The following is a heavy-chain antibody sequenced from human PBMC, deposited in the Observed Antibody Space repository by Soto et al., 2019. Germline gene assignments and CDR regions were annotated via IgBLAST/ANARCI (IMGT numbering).Heavy chain of an antibody. V-gene: IGHV1-69*13. CDR2: IIPIFGTA. J-gene: IGHJ4*02. CDR3: ARGEKIAAIDY. D-gene: IGHD6-13*01. CDR1: GGTFSSYA. Sequence: GASVEVSCKASGGTFSSYAISWVRQAPGQGLEWMGGIIPIFGTANYAQKFQGRVTITADESTSTAYMELSSLRSEDTAVYYCARGEKIAAIDYWGQGTLVTVSS.